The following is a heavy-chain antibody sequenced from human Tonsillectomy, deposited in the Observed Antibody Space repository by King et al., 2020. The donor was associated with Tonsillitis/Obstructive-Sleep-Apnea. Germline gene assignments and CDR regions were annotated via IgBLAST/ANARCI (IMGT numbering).Heavy chain of an antibody. J-gene: IGHJ4*02. V-gene: IGHV4-39*01. D-gene: IGHD5-18*01. Sequence: QLQESGPGLVKPSETLSLTCTVSGGSISSSSYYWGWIRQPPGKGLEWIGSIYYSGSTYYNPSLKSRVTISVDTSKNQFSLKLSSVTAPDTAVYYCASGVLRGYSYGYGYWGQGTLVTVSS. CDR3: ASGVLRGYSYGYGY. CDR1: GGSISSSSYY. CDR2: IYYSGST.